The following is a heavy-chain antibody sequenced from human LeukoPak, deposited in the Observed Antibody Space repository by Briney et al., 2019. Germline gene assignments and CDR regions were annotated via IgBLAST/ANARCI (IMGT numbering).Heavy chain of an antibody. V-gene: IGHV3-11*01. CDR3: ARDYYDSSGYSFDY. Sequence: PGGSLRLSCAASGFTFSDYYMSWIRQAPGKGLEWVSYISSSDSNIYYADSVKGRFTISRDNAKNSLYLQMNSLRAEDTAVYYCARDYYDSSGYSFDYWGQGTLVTVSS. D-gene: IGHD3-22*01. CDR2: ISSSDSNI. J-gene: IGHJ4*02. CDR1: GFTFSDYY.